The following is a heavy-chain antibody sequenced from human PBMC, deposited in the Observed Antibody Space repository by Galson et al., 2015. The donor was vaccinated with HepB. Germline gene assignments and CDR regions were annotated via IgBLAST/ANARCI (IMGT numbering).Heavy chain of an antibody. D-gene: IGHD6-13*01. V-gene: IGHV4-34*01. CDR3: ASIQSSSTWYYGY. CDR1: GGSFSGYY. J-gene: IGHJ4*02. CDR2: INHSGST. Sequence: ETLSLTCAVYGGSFSGYYWSWIRQPPGKGLEWIGEINHSGSTNYNPSLKSRVTISVDTSKNQFSLKLSSVTAADTAVYYCASIQSSSTWYYGYWGQGTLVTVSS.